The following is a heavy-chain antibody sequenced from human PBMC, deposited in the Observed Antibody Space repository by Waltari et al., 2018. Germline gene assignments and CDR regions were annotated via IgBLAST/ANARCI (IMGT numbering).Heavy chain of an antibody. V-gene: IGHV3-30*01. D-gene: IGHD3-10*01. CDR3: ARGPELENFDY. CDR2: ISYDGSNK. CDR1: GFTFSSYA. J-gene: IGHJ4*02. Sequence: QVQLVESGGGVVQPGRSLRLSCAASGFTFSSYAMHWVRQAPGKGLEWVAVISYDGSNKYYADSVKGRFTISRDNSKNTLYLQMNSLRAEDTAVYYCARGPELENFDYWGQGTLVIVSS.